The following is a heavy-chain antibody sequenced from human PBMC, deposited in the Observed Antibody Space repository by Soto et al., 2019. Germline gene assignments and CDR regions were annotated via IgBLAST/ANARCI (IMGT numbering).Heavy chain of an antibody. D-gene: IGHD3-22*01. CDR1: GGTFSSYA. J-gene: IGHJ3*01. CDR2: IIPIFGTA. Sequence: QVQLVQSGAEVKKPGSSVKVSCKASGGTFSSYAISWVRQAPGQGLEWMGGIIPIFGTANYAQKFQGRVTITADESTSTAYMELSSLRSEHTAVSYCARDEKPYYYDSSGYAIPILFDWVHGTMVTVSS. CDR3: ARDEKPYYYDSSGYAIPILFD. V-gene: IGHV1-69*01.